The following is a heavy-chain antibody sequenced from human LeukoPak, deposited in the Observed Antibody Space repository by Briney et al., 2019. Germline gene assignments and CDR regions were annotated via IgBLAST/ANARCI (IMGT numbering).Heavy chain of an antibody. CDR3: AREINNLGYCSSTSCYHDY. D-gene: IGHD2-2*01. CDR2: IYTSGST. Sequence: SETLSLTCTVSGGSIRGYYWSWIRQPAGKGLEWIGRIYTSGSTNYNPSLKSRVTMSVDTSTNQFSLKLTSVTAADSAVYSCAREINNLGYCSSTSCYHDYWGQGTLVTVSS. V-gene: IGHV4-4*07. J-gene: IGHJ4*02. CDR1: GGSIRGYY.